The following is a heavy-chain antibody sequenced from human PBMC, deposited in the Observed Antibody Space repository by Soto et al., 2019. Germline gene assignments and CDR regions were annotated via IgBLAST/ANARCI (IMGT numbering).Heavy chain of an antibody. V-gene: IGHV1-3*05. J-gene: IGHJ4*02. Sequence: QVQLVQSGAEEKKPGASVKVSCKASGYTFTSYAMHWVRQAPGQRLEWMGWINAGNGNTKYSQKYQGRVTITRDTAASIAYMELSSLRSEYTAVYYCASSWSYWVIEYWGQGTLVTVSS. D-gene: IGHD1-26*01. CDR3: ASSWSYWVIEY. CDR2: INAGNGNT. CDR1: GYTFTSYA.